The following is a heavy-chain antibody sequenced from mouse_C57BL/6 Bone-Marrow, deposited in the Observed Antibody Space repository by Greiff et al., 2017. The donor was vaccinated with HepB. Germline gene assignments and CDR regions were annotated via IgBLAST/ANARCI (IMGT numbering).Heavy chain of an antibody. CDR3: ASLLIRWYFDV. J-gene: IGHJ1*03. V-gene: IGHV1-26*01. Sequence: EVQLQQSGPELVKPGASVKISCKASGYTFTDYYMNWVKQSHGKSLEWIGDINPNNGGTSYNQKFKGKATLTVDKSSSTAYMELRSLTSEDSAVYYCASLLIRWYFDVWGTGTTVTVSS. CDR2: INPNNGGT. CDR1: GYTFTDYY. D-gene: IGHD1-1*01.